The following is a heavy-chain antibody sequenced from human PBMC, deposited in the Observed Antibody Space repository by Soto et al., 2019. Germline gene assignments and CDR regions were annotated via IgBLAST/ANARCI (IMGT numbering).Heavy chain of an antibody. V-gene: IGHV3-74*01. Sequence: EVQLVESGGGLVQPGGSLRLSCAASGFTFSSYWMHWFRQAPGKGLVWVSRINSDGSSTSYADSVKGRFTISRDNAKNTLYLHMNSLRAEDTAVYYCAVAVAGPTAIGYWGQGTLVTVSS. CDR1: GFTFSSYW. CDR2: INSDGSST. J-gene: IGHJ4*02. D-gene: IGHD6-19*01. CDR3: AVAVAGPTAIGY.